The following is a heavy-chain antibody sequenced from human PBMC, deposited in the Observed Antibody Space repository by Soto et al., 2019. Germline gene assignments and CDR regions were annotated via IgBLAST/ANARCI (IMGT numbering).Heavy chain of an antibody. CDR2: INAGNGNT. Sequence: ASVKVSCKASGYTFTSYAMHWVRQAPGQRXEWMGWINAGNGNTKYSQKFQGRVTITRDTSASTAYMELSSLRSEDTAVYYCARGSYYDFWSGHWDYYYGMDVWGQGTTVTVFS. V-gene: IGHV1-3*01. D-gene: IGHD3-3*01. CDR3: ARGSYYDFWSGHWDYYYGMDV. J-gene: IGHJ6*02. CDR1: GYTFTSYA.